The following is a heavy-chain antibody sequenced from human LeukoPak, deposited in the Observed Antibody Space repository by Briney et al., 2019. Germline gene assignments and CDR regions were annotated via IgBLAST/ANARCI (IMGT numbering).Heavy chain of an antibody. CDR3: AREGGTVPDY. V-gene: IGHV4-59*01. D-gene: IGHD4-17*01. CDR1: GGSINSYS. Sequence: SETLSLTCTVSGGSINSYSWNWIRQPPGKGLEWIGYIYYSGSTNYNPSLRSRVTISLDTSKKQFSLKLSSVTAADTAIYYCAREGGTVPDYWGQGTLVTVSS. CDR2: IYYSGST. J-gene: IGHJ4*02.